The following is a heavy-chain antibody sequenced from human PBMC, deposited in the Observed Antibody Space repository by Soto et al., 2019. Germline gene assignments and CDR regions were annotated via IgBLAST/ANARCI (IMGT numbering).Heavy chain of an antibody. CDR1: GYTFTSYA. Sequence: GASVKVSCKASGYTFTSYAMHWVRQAPGQRLEWMGWINAGNGNTKYSQKFQGRVTITRDTSASTAYMELSSLRSEDTAVYYCARESGYDILTGYYGVSFDPWGQGTLVTAPQ. CDR2: INAGNGNT. CDR3: ARESGYDILTGYYGVSFDP. J-gene: IGHJ5*02. D-gene: IGHD3-9*01. V-gene: IGHV1-3*01.